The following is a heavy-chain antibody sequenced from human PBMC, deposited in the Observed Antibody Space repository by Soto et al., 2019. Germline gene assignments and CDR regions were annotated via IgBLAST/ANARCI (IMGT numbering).Heavy chain of an antibody. J-gene: IGHJ4*02. CDR2: ISAYNGNT. D-gene: IGHD6-19*01. CDR3: ARDFRPQNAVATRNFEY. CDR1: GYSFTNYE. V-gene: IGHV1-18*01. Sequence: QVQLVQSGAEVRKPGASVKVSCKASGYSFTNYEISWVRQAPGQGLEWMGWISAYNGNTKFAQKVQGRVTMATDTSTTTAYMELRSLRSDDTAVYYCARDFRPQNAVATRNFEYGGQGTLVTVSS.